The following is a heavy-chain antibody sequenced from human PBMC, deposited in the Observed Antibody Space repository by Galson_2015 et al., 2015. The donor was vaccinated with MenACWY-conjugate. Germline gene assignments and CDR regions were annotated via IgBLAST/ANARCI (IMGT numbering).Heavy chain of an antibody. V-gene: IGHV1-69*13. CDR3: ARAYCSATTCSNPISFFYGMDV. CDR2: IISIFGRT. J-gene: IGHJ6*02. D-gene: IGHD2-15*01. Sequence: SVKVSCKASGGTFSGYPINWVRQAPGQGLEWMGGIISIFGRTNYAQRFQGRVTITADESTNTVYMELRSLRAEDTAIYYCARAYCSATTCSNPISFFYGMDVWGRGTTVTVSS. CDR1: GGTFSGYP.